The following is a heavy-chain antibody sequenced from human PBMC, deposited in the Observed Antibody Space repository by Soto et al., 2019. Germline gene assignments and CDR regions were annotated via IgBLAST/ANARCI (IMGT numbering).Heavy chain of an antibody. J-gene: IGHJ5*02. D-gene: IGHD1-20*01. V-gene: IGHV3-21*01. CDR3: ARDRITGSFWPPPEFDP. CDR1: GFTFSSYS. Sequence: PGGSLRLSCAASGFTFSSYSMNWVRQAPGKGLEWVSSISSSSSYIYYADSVKGRFTISRDNAKNSLYLQMNSLRAEDTAVYYCARDRITGSFWPPPEFDPWGQGTLVTVSS. CDR2: ISSSSSYI.